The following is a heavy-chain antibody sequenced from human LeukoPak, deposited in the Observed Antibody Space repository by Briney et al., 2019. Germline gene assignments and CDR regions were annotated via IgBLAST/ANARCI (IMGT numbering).Heavy chain of an antibody. CDR1: GFTFSSYS. Sequence: GGSLRLSCTASGFTFSSYSMNWVRRAPGKGLEWVSSISRSSSYIYYADSVKGRFTISRDNAKNSLYLHMNSLRAEDTAVYYCATWERYDFWSGLVPWGQGTLVTVSS. CDR2: ISRSSSYI. V-gene: IGHV3-21*01. D-gene: IGHD3-3*01. CDR3: ATWERYDFWSGLVP. J-gene: IGHJ5*02.